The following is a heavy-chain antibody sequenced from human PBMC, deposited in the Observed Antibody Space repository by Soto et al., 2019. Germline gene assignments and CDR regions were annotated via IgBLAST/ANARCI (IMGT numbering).Heavy chain of an antibody. J-gene: IGHJ4*02. CDR1: GFTFSGYS. V-gene: IGHV3-74*01. Sequence: PGGSLRLSCAASGFTFSGYSMHWVRQAPGKGLVWVSRIKTDGSSTYYADSVKGRFTISRDNAKNTLFLQMNSLRAEDTAVYFCVRARSYIYGYWDYWAQGTLVTVPS. D-gene: IGHD3-22*01. CDR3: VRARSYIYGYWDY. CDR2: IKTDGSST.